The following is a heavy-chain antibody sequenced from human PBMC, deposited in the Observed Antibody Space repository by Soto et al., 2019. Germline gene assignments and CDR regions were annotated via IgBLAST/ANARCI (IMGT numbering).Heavy chain of an antibody. D-gene: IGHD5-12*01. CDR3: ARDPSKDGYNVRGDY. J-gene: IGHJ4*02. Sequence: QVQLVQSGAEVKKPGSSVKVSCKASGGTFSSYAISWVRHAPGQRPEWMGGIIPIFGTANYAQKFQGRVTITADESTSTADMELSSLRSEDTAVYYCARDPSKDGYNVRGDYWGQGTLVTVSS. CDR1: GGTFSSYA. CDR2: IIPIFGTA. V-gene: IGHV1-69*01.